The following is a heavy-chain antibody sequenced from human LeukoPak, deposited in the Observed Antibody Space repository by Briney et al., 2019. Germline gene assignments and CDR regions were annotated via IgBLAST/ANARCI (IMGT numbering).Heavy chain of an antibody. Sequence: PGGSLRLSCAASGFTFSSYDMSWVRQTPGKGLEWVSSITNNGDKTYYADSVKGRFTISRDNAKNSLYLQMNSLRAEDMALYYCAKGLFPSIAAAGFDYWGQGTLVTVSS. CDR2: ITNNGDKT. CDR1: GFTFSSYD. CDR3: AKGLFPSIAAAGFDY. J-gene: IGHJ4*02. V-gene: IGHV3-23*01. D-gene: IGHD6-13*01.